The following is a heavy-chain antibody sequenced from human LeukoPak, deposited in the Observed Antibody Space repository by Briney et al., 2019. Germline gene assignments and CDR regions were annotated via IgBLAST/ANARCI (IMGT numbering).Heavy chain of an antibody. V-gene: IGHV3-23*01. Sequence: GGSLRLSCAASGFTFSSYAMHWVRQAPGKGLEWVSNIRASGGTTYYADSVKGRFTISRDNSKNTLYLQVNSLRAEDTAVYYCAKNRGDYDSEYFQHWGQGTLVTVSS. CDR3: AKNRGDYDSEYFQH. J-gene: IGHJ1*01. CDR2: IRASGGTT. D-gene: IGHD5-12*01. CDR1: GFTFSSYA.